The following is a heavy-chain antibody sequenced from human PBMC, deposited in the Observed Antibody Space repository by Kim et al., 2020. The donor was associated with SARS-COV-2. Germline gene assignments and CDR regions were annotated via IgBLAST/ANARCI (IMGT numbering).Heavy chain of an antibody. Sequence: ESVKGRFTITRDNSKNTRYLQRNSLRAEDTAVYYCAKTYYYGSGSYQDYWGQGTLVTVSS. V-gene: IGHV3-23*01. CDR3: AKTYYYGSGSYQDY. J-gene: IGHJ4*02. D-gene: IGHD3-10*01.